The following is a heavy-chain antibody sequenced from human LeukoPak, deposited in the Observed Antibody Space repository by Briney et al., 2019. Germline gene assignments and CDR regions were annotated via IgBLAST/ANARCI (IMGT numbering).Heavy chain of an antibody. CDR1: GFTFSSFG. Sequence: GGSLRLSCAASGFTFSSFGMHWVRQAPGKGLEWVTVISYDASNKYYADSVKGRFTISRDNSKNTLYLQMNSLRAEDTAVYYCAKDRGYSYAYVPDYWGQGTLVTVSS. CDR2: ISYDASNK. CDR3: AKDRGYSYAYVPDY. V-gene: IGHV3-30*18. D-gene: IGHD5-18*01. J-gene: IGHJ4*02.